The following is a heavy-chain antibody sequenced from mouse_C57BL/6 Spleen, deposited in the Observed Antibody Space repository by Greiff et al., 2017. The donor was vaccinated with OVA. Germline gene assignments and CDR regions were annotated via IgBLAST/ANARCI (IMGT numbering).Heavy chain of an antibody. J-gene: IGHJ2*01. CDR1: GYAFSSYW. D-gene: IGHD2-1*01. CDR3: ARTGNYGNYEDY. Sequence: VKLQQSGAELVKPGASVKISCKASGYAFSSYWMNWVKQRPGKGLEWIGQIYPGDGDTNYNGKFKGKATLTADKSSSTAYMQLSSLTSEDSAVYFCARTGNYGNYEDYWGQGTTLTVSS. CDR2: IYPGDGDT. V-gene: IGHV1-80*01.